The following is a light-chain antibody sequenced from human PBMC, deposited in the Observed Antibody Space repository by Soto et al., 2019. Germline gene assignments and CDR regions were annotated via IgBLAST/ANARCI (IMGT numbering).Light chain of an antibody. J-gene: IGLJ1*01. CDR1: SSDVGGYNY. CDR3: SSYTSSSTLG. Sequence: ALTQPASVSGSPGQSITLSCTGTSSDVGGYNYVSWYQQHPGKAPKLMIYEVSNRPSGVSNRFSGSKSGNTASLTISGLQAEDEADYYCSSYTSSSTLGFGTGTKVTVL. V-gene: IGLV2-14*01. CDR2: EVS.